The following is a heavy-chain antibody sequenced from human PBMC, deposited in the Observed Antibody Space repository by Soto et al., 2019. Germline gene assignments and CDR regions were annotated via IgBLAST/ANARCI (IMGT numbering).Heavy chain of an antibody. V-gene: IGHV3-30*18. D-gene: IGHD5-18*01. CDR2: ISYDGSNK. CDR3: AKGAAMESYYYYGMDV. CDR1: GFTFSSYG. Sequence: QVQLVESGGGVVQPGRSLRLSCAASGFTFSSYGMHWVRQAPGKGLEWVAVISYDGSNKYYADSVKGRFTISRDNSKNTLYLQMNSLRAEDTAVYYCAKGAAMESYYYYGMDVWGQVTTVTVSS. J-gene: IGHJ6*02.